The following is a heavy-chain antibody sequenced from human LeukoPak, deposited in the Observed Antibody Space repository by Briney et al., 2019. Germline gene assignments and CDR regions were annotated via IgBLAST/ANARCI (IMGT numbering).Heavy chain of an antibody. D-gene: IGHD6-19*01. CDR3: ARGRISSGWYTDY. Sequence: GSLRLSCAASGFTFSFYAMTWVRQPPGKGLEWIGEINHSGSTNYNPSLKSRVTISVDTSKNQFSLKLSSVTAADTAVYYCARGRISSGWYTDYWGQGTLVTVSS. V-gene: IGHV4-34*01. CDR2: INHSGST. CDR1: GFTFSFYA. J-gene: IGHJ4*02.